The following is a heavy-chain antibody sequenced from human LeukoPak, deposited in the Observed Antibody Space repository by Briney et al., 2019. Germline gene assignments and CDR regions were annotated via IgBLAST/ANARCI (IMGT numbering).Heavy chain of an antibody. CDR3: AKMGDPYDSSGCVFDY. CDR1: GFTFSSYG. D-gene: IGHD3-22*01. J-gene: IGHJ4*02. Sequence: PGGSLRLSCAASGFTFSSYGMHWVRQAPGKGREWVAVISYDGSNKYYADSVKGRFTISRDNSKNTLYLQMNSLRAEDTAVYYCAKMGDPYDSSGCVFDYWGQGTLVTVSS. CDR2: ISYDGSNK. V-gene: IGHV3-30*18.